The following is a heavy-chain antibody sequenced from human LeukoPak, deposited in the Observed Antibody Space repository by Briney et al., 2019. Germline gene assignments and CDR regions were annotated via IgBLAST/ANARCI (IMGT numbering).Heavy chain of an antibody. CDR1: GGSFSGYY. CDR2: INHSGCT. CDR3: ARRGWASGS. V-gene: IGHV4-34*01. D-gene: IGHD6-19*01. Sequence: SETLSLTCAVYGGSFSGYYWSWIRQPPGKGLEWIGEINHSGCTNYNPSLKSRVTISVDTSKNQFSLKLSSVTAADTAVYYCARRGWASGSWGQGTLVTVSS. J-gene: IGHJ4*02.